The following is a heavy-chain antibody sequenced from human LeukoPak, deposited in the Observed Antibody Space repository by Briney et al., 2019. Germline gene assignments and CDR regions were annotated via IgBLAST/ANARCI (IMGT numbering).Heavy chain of an antibody. Sequence: GESLKISCKGSGYSFTSYWIAWVRQMLGKGLEWMGIIYPGDSEIRYSPSFQGQVTISADKSISTAYLQWSSLKTSDTAMYYCARRPSGGSTWFDPWGQGTLVTVSS. J-gene: IGHJ5*02. CDR1: GYSFTSYW. CDR3: ARRPSGGSTWFDP. V-gene: IGHV5-51*01. D-gene: IGHD2-8*02. CDR2: IYPGDSEI.